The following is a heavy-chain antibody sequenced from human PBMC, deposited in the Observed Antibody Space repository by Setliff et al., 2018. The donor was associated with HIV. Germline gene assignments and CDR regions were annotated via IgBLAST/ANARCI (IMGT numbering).Heavy chain of an antibody. Sequence: SETLSLTCTVSGGSISSYYWSWIRQPAGKGLEWIGRIYTSGSTNYNPSLKSRVIISVDTSNNQISLKLTSVTAADAAVYYCTIPASSLAPNWGRGTQVTVSS. CDR1: GGSISSYY. CDR3: TIPASSLAPN. J-gene: IGHJ4*02. CDR2: IYTSGST. V-gene: IGHV4-4*07.